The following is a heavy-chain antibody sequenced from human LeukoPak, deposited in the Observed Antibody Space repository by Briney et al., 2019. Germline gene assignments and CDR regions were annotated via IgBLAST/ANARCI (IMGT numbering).Heavy chain of an antibody. V-gene: IGHV3-30-3*01. CDR1: GFTFSSYA. J-gene: IGHJ4*02. Sequence: GRSLRLSCAASGFTFSSYAMHWVRQAPGKGLEWVAVISYDGSNKYYADSVKGRFTISRDNSKNTLYLQMNGLRAEDTAVYYCAKELGGSGSLDYWGQGTLVTVSS. CDR3: AKELGGSGSLDY. CDR2: ISYDGSNK. D-gene: IGHD3-10*01.